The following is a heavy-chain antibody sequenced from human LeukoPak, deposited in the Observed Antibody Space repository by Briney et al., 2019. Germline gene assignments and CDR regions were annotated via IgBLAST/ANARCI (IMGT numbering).Heavy chain of an antibody. Sequence: ASVKVSCKASGYTFTSYGISWVRQAPGQGLEWMGWISAYNGNTNYAQKLQGRVTMTTDTSTSTAYMELRSLRSDDTAVYYCAREIYDSSDYYNPWFDPWGQGTLVTVSS. CDR1: GYTFTSYG. CDR3: AREIYDSSDYYNPWFDP. J-gene: IGHJ5*02. CDR2: ISAYNGNT. D-gene: IGHD3-22*01. V-gene: IGHV1-18*01.